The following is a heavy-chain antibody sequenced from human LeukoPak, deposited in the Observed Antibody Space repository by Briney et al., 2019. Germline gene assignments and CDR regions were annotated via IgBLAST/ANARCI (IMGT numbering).Heavy chain of an antibody. Sequence: LRLSCAASGFTFSNAWMSWIRQPPGKGLEWIGEINHSGSTNYNPSLKSRVTISVDTSKNQFSLKLSSVTAADTAVYYCARGQIRYFDWSYGMDVWGQGTTVTVSS. CDR3: ARGQIRYFDWSYGMDV. V-gene: IGHV4-34*01. CDR2: INHSGST. CDR1: GFTFSNAW. J-gene: IGHJ6*02. D-gene: IGHD3-9*01.